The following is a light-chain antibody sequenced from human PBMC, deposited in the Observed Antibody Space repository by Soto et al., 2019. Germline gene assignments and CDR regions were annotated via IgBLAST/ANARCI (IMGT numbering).Light chain of an antibody. CDR3: SSYAGSNNLGV. CDR1: SSDVGGYNY. CDR2: EVS. J-gene: IGLJ1*01. V-gene: IGLV2-8*01. Sequence: QSALTQPPSASGSPGQSVTISCTGTSSDVGGYNYVSWYQQHPGKAPKLMISEVSKRPSGVPDRFSGSKSGNTASLTVSGLLAEDEADYYCSSYAGSNNLGVFGTGTKVTVL.